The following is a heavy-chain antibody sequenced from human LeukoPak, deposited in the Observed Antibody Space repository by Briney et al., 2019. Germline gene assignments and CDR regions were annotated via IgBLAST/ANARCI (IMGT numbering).Heavy chain of an antibody. D-gene: IGHD3-10*01. V-gene: IGHV5-51*01. CDR3: VYGLGNYYKASFDS. J-gene: IGHJ4*02. CDR1: GYSLSIYW. CDR2: LYPGDSDT. Sequence: GESLKISCKGSGYSLSIYWIGWVRQLPGKGLEWMGILYPGDSDTRYGPSFQGQVTISADKSTSTAFLQWSSLKASDTAMYYCVYGLGNYYKASFDSWGRGTLVTVSS.